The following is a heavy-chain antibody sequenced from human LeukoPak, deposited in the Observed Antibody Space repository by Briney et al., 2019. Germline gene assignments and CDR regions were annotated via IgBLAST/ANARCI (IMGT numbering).Heavy chain of an antibody. Sequence: GASVKVSCKASGYTFTGYYIHWVRQAPGQGLEWMGWINPNSGATTFEQKFQGRVSMTRDTSISTAYMELSRLRSDDTAVYFCAREMGAVAGTIDYWGQGTLVTVSS. CDR3: AREMGAVAGTIDY. CDR1: GYTFTGYY. CDR2: INPNSGAT. V-gene: IGHV1-2*02. D-gene: IGHD6-19*01. J-gene: IGHJ4*02.